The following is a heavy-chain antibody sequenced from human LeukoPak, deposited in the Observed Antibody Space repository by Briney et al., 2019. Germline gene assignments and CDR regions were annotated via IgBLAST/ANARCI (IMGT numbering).Heavy chain of an antibody. J-gene: IGHJ2*01. D-gene: IGHD1-26*01. CDR1: GYTXTSYY. V-gene: IGHV1-46*01. CDR2: SHPSGGST. Sequence: GASVKVSCKASGYTXTSYYMHWVRQAPGQGLESMGISHPSGGSTSYAQKFQGRVTMTRDTSTSTVYMDLSSLRSEDTAVYYCARGGGSYWDWYFDLWGRGTLVTVSS. CDR3: ARGGGSYWDWYFDL.